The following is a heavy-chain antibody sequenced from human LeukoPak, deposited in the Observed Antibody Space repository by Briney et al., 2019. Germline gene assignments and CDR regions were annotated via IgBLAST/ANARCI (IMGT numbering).Heavy chain of an antibody. V-gene: IGHV1-2*02. CDR3: ARGSYSSSWYTYPKYYYYMDV. CDR2: INPNSGGT. D-gene: IGHD6-13*01. J-gene: IGHJ6*03. CDR1: GYTFTGYY. Sequence: VASVKVSCKASGYTFTGYYMHWVRQAPGQGLEWMGWINPNSGGTNYAQKFQGRATMTRDTSISTAYMELSRLRSDDTAVYYCARGSYSSSWYTYPKYYYYMDVWGKGTTVTVSS.